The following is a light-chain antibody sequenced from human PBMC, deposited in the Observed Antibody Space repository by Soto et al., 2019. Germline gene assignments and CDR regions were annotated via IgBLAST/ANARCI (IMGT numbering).Light chain of an antibody. CDR1: QSVSSY. CDR2: DAS. J-gene: IGKJ5*01. CDR3: QQRSNWPPIT. Sequence: EIVLTQSPATLSLSPVERATLSCRASQSVSSYLAWYQQKPGQAPRLLIYDASNRATDIPARFSGSGSGTDFTLTISRLEPEDFAVYYCQQRSNWPPITFGQGTRLEIK. V-gene: IGKV3-11*01.